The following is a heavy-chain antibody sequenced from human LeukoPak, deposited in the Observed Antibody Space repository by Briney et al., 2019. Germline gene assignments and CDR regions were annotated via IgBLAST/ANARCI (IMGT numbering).Heavy chain of an antibody. CDR1: GGTFSSYA. D-gene: IGHD2-2*01. CDR3: ARDGGGGYCSSTRCYVLDP. CDR2: ITPIFGTA. V-gene: IGHV1-69*06. J-gene: IGHJ5*02. Sequence: SVKVSCKASGGTFSSYAISWVRRAPGQGLEWMGRITPIFGTANYAQKFQGRVTITADKSTNTAYMELSSLRSEDTAVYYCARDGGGGYCSSTRCYVLDPWGQGTLVTVSS.